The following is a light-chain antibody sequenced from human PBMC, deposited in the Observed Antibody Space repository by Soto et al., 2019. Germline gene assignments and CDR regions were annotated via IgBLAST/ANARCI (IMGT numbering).Light chain of an antibody. CDR1: SSDVGGYNY. CDR2: DVT. V-gene: IGLV2-11*01. Sequence: QSALTQPRSVSGSPGQSVTISCTGTSSDVGGYNYVSWYQQHPDKAPKLMIYDVTKRPSGVHHRFSGSKSDNTASLTISGLQAEDEADYYCCSYAGTNSYVFGTGTKVTVL. J-gene: IGLJ1*01. CDR3: CSYAGTNSYV.